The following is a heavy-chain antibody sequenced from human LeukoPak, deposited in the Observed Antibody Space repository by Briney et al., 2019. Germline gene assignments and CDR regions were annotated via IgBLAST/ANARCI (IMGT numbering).Heavy chain of an antibody. D-gene: IGHD4-17*01. Sequence: PGGSRRLSCAAPGLTFSDYYMSWIPKAPGKGLEWVSYISRSSSYTNYADSVKGRFTISRDNAKNPLYLQMNSMRAEDRAVYYCARLVTTVIGVFDIWGQGTMVTVSS. CDR3: ARLVTTVIGVFDI. CDR1: GLTFSDYY. CDR2: ISRSSSYT. J-gene: IGHJ3*02. V-gene: IGHV3-11*06.